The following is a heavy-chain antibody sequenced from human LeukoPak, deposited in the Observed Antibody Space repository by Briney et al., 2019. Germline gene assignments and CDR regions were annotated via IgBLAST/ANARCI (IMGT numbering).Heavy chain of an antibody. D-gene: IGHD4-17*01. CDR1: GYTFTSHD. J-gene: IGHJ6*03. Sequence: ASVKVSCKASGYTFTSHDINWVRQATGQGLEWMGWMNPNSGNTGYAQKFQGRVTITRNTSISTAYMELSSLRSEDTAVYYCARGAYYGDYDYYYYYYMDVWGKGTTVTVSS. V-gene: IGHV1-8*03. CDR3: ARGAYYGDYDYYYYYYMDV. CDR2: MNPNSGNT.